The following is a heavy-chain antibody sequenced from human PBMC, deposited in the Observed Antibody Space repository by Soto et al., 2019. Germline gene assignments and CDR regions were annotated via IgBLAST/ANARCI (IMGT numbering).Heavy chain of an antibody. V-gene: IGHV3-9*01. D-gene: IGHD1-26*01. CDR2: ISWNSGSI. CDR3: AKDASATLVGPTTGNFDY. CDR1: GFTFDDYA. Sequence: GGSLRLSCAASGFTFDDYAIHWVRQAPGKGLEWVSGISWNSGSIGYADSVKGRFTISRDNAKNSLYLQMNSLRAEDTALYYCAKDASATLVGPTTGNFDYWGQGTLVTVSS. J-gene: IGHJ4*02.